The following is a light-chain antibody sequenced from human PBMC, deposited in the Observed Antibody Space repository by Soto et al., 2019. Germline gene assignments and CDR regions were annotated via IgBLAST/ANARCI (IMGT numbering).Light chain of an antibody. Sequence: EIVLTQSPGTLSLSPGERATLSCRASQSVSSSYLAWYQQKPGQAPRLLIYGASSRATGIPDRFSGSGSGTDFTLTISRLEPEDFAVYYCQQYGSSPTFGQRPKVEIK. V-gene: IGKV3-20*01. CDR1: QSVSSSY. CDR2: GAS. J-gene: IGKJ1*01. CDR3: QQYGSSPT.